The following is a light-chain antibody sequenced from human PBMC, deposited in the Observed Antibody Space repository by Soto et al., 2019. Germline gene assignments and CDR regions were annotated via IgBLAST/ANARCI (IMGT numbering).Light chain of an antibody. J-gene: IGLJ1*01. CDR3: SSYAGSSNV. CDR2: EVN. Sequence: QSVLTQPPSASGSPGQSVAISCTGTSSDVGGYNYVSWYQQHPGKAPKLMIYEVNKRPSGVPDRFSGSKSGNTASLHVSGLQAEDESDYYCSSYAGSSNVFGTGTKLTVL. CDR1: SSDVGGYNY. V-gene: IGLV2-8*01.